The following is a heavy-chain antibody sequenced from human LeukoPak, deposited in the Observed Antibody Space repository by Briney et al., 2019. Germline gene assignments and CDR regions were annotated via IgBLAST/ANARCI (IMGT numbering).Heavy chain of an antibody. J-gene: IGHJ5*02. CDR2: IYSGCST. V-gene: IGHV3-66*01. CDR3: ARGGYSGYDYGFTWFDP. D-gene: IGHD5-12*01. Sequence: GGSLRLSCAASGFTVSSNYMSWVRQAPGKGLEWVSVIYSGCSTYYADSVKGRFTISRDNSKNTLYLQMNSLRAEDTAVYYWARGGYSGYDYGFTWFDPWGQGTLVTVSS. CDR1: GFTVSSNY.